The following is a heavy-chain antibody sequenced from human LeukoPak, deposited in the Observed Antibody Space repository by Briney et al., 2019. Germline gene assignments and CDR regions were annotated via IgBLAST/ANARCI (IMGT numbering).Heavy chain of an antibody. CDR1: GYTFTSYY. Sequence: ASVKVSFKASGYTFTSYYMHWVRQAPGRGLEWMGLINPTGGSTGYAQKFQGRVTMTRDMSTSTDFMELSRLRSEDTAIYYCARDNSVGDNAWWFDPWGQGTLVTVSS. CDR2: INPTGGST. V-gene: IGHV1-46*01. CDR3: ARDNSVGDNAWWFDP. D-gene: IGHD1-26*01. J-gene: IGHJ5*02.